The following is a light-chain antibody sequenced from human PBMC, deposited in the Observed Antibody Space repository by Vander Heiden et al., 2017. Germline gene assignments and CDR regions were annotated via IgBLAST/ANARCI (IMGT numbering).Light chain of an antibody. CDR2: GNS. V-gene: IGLV1-40*01. J-gene: IGLJ2*01. CDR3: QSYDSSYVV. CDR1: SSNIGAGYD. Sequence: QSVLTQPPSVSGPPRQRVTIPCTGSSSNIGAGYDVPWDQQLPGTAPKLLIYGNSKRPSGVPDRFSGSKSGTSASLAITGLQAEDEADYYCQSYDSSYVVFGGGTKLTVL.